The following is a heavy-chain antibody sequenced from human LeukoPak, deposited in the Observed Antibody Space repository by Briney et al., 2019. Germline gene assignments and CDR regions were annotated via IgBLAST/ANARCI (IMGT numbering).Heavy chain of an antibody. V-gene: IGHV1-18*01. D-gene: IGHD1-26*01. CDR3: ARQSTGSYYSPIDY. CDR2: VSTYNGNT. Sequence: ASVKVSCKASGYTFTSYGISWVRQAPGQGLEWMGWVSTYNGNTKYAQNLQGRVTTTTDTSTSTAYMELRSLRSDDTAMYYCARQSTGSYYSPIDYWGQGTLVTVSS. CDR1: GYTFTSYG. J-gene: IGHJ4*02.